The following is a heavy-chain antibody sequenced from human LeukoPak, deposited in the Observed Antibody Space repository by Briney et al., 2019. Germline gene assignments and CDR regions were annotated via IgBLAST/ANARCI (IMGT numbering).Heavy chain of an antibody. J-gene: IGHJ4*02. CDR2: IWYDGSNK. D-gene: IGHD1-26*01. CDR3: AKETPDGGIVGANDY. V-gene: IGHV3-33*06. CDR1: GFTFSSYG. Sequence: GRSLRLSCAASGFTFSSYGMHWVRQAPGKGLEWVAVIWYDGSNKYYADSVKGRFTISRDNSKNTLYLQMSSLRAEDTAVYYCAKETPDGGIVGANDYWGQGTLVTVSS.